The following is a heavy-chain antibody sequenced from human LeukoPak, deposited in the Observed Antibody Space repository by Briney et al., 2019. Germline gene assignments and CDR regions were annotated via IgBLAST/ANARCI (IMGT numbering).Heavy chain of an antibody. V-gene: IGHV4-39*07. Sequence: SETLSLTCTVSGGSISSSTHYWGWIRQPPGKGLEWMGSIYYSGSTNYNPSLKSRVTISVDTSKNQFSLKLSSVTAADTAVYYCAREKEYSSGEFDYWGQGTLVTVSS. CDR3: AREKEYSSGEFDY. CDR1: GGSISSSTHY. J-gene: IGHJ4*02. D-gene: IGHD6-19*01. CDR2: IYYSGST.